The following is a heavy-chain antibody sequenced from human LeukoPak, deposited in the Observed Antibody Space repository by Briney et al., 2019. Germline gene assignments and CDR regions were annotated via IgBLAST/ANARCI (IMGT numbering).Heavy chain of an antibody. D-gene: IGHD6-13*01. CDR2: IYSGGST. CDR1: GFTVSSNY. J-gene: IGHJ4*02. CDR3: VRVSGLAAADY. Sequence: GGSLRLSCAASGFTVSSNYMSWVRQAPGKGLEWVSVIYSGGSTYYADSVKGRFTISRDNSKNTLYLQMNSLRAEDTAVYYCVRVSGLAAADYWGQGTLVTVSS. V-gene: IGHV3-53*01.